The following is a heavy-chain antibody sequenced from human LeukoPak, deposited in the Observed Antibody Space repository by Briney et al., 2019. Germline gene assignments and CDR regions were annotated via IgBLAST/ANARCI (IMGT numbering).Heavy chain of an antibody. Sequence: SETLSLTCTVSGGSISSYYWSWIRQPPGKGLEWIGYIYTSGSTNYNPSLKSRVTISVDTSKNQFSLKLSSVTAADTAVYYCARVVRPRGNSSYRNGRYYYYYMDVWGKGTTVTVSS. D-gene: IGHD6-6*01. V-gene: IGHV4-4*09. CDR3: ARVVRPRGNSSYRNGRYYYYYMDV. CDR1: GGSISSYY. CDR2: IYTSGST. J-gene: IGHJ6*03.